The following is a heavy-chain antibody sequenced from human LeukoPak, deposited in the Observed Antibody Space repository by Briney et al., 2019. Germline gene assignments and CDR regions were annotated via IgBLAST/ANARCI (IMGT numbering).Heavy chain of an antibody. CDR1: GGTFSSYA. CDR2: IIPIFGTA. J-gene: IGHJ6*03. Sequence: GASVKVSCKASGGTFSSYAISWVRQAPGQGLELMGGIIPIFGTANYAQKFQGRVTITADESTSTAYMELSSLRSEDTAVYYCASSGYDILTGYYPGYYYYYYMDVWGKGTTVTVSS. D-gene: IGHD3-9*01. CDR3: ASSGYDILTGYYPGYYYYYYMDV. V-gene: IGHV1-69*13.